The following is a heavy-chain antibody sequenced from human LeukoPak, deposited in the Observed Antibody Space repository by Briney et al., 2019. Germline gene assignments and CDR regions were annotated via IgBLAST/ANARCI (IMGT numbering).Heavy chain of an antibody. V-gene: IGHV3-23*01. CDR3: AKTPIYDSGWFDP. CDR2: ISGSGGSI. Sequence: GGSLRLSCVVSGFTFSNYAMSWVRQAPGKGLEWVSAISGSGGSIYYADSVKGRFTISRDNSKNTLYLQMNGLRAEDTAVYYCAKTPIYDSGWFDPWGQGTLVTVSS. D-gene: IGHD3-22*01. J-gene: IGHJ5*02. CDR1: GFTFSNYA.